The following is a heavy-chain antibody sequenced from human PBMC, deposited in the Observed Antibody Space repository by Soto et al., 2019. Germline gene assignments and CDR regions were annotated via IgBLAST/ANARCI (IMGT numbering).Heavy chain of an antibody. CDR3: ERVPAAEIAFDI. J-gene: IGHJ3*02. V-gene: IGHV3-74*01. Sequence: GGSLRLSCAASGFTFSSYWMHWVRQAPGKGLVWVSRINSDGSSTSYADSVKGRFTISRDNAKNTLYLQMNSLRAEDTAVYYCERVPAAEIAFDIWGQGTMVTVSS. D-gene: IGHD6-13*01. CDR2: INSDGSST. CDR1: GFTFSSYW.